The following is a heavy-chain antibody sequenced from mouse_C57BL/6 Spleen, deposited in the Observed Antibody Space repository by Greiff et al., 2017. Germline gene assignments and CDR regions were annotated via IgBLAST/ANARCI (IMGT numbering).Heavy chain of an antibody. CDR2: IDPETGGT. Sequence: VKLVESGAELVRPGASVTLSCKASGYTFTDYEMHWVKQTPVHGLEWIGAIDPETGGTAYNQKFKGKAILTADKSSSTAYMELRSLTSEDSAVYYCTRWALYFDYWGQGTTLTVSS. CDR3: TRWALYFDY. CDR1: GYTFTDYE. V-gene: IGHV1-15*01. J-gene: IGHJ2*01.